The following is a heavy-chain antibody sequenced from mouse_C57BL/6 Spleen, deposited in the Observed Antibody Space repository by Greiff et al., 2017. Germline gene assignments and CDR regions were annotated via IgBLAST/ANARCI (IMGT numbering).Heavy chain of an antibody. CDR1: GFTFSDYY. V-gene: IGHV5-16*01. D-gene: IGHD1-1*01. Sequence: EVMLVESEGGLVQPGSSMKLSCTASGFTFSDYYMAWVRQVPEKGLEWVANINYDGSSTYYLDSLKSRFIISRDNAKNILYLQMSSLKSEDTATYYCSREDYYGSSYYAMDYWGQGTSVTVSS. CDR3: SREDYYGSSYYAMDY. J-gene: IGHJ4*01. CDR2: INYDGSST.